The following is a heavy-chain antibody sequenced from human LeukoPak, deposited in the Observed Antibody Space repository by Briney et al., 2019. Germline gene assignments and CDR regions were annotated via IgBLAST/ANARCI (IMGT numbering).Heavy chain of an antibody. CDR1: GGSISTSNYY. V-gene: IGHV4-39*07. CDR2: IFYSGST. Sequence: SETLSLTCTVSGGSISTSNYYWGWIRQPPGKGLEWIVNIFYSGSTYYSPSLRSRVTISLDTSRNQFSLKLNSVTAADTAVYYCARSGYDSNDAFDIWGQGTMVTVSS. J-gene: IGHJ3*02. CDR3: ARSGYDSNDAFDI. D-gene: IGHD5-12*01.